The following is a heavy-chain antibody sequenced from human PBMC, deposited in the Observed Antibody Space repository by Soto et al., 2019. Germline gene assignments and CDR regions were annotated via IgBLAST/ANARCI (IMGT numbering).Heavy chain of an antibody. CDR1: GFTFSNYA. CDR2: ISGSGGST. CDR3: SIDPVFSSPANDYYGMYI. V-gene: IGHV3-23*01. D-gene: IGHD7-27*01. Sequence: GGSLRLSCAASGFTFSNYAMSWVRQAPGKGLEWVSAISGSGGSTYYADSVKCRFTISRDNSKNTLYLKMTSLRTEAKAVYYCSIDPVFSSPANDYYGMYIRRQETTVTISS. J-gene: IGHJ6*02.